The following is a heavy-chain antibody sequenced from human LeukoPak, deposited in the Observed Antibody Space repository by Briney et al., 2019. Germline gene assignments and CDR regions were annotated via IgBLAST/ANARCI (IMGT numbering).Heavy chain of an antibody. D-gene: IGHD2-21*01. CDR3: AKGAHCGGDCSFWYFDL. J-gene: IGHJ2*01. Sequence: GRSLRLSCAASGFTFSSYGMRWVRQAPGKGLEWVAVISYDGSNKYYADSVKGRFTISRDNSKNTLYLQMNSLRSEDTAVYYCAKGAHCGGDCSFWYFDLWGRGTLVTVSS. CDR1: GFTFSSYG. V-gene: IGHV3-30*18. CDR2: ISYDGSNK.